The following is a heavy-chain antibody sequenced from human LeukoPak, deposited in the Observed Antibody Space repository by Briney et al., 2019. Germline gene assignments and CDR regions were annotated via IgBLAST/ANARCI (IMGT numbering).Heavy chain of an antibody. Sequence: GSLRPSCATLGITLHYYNLDLVRQAPGKGLEWVSSISHNSNYIYYADSVKGRFTVSRDNAKNSLFLQMNSLRAEDTAVYYCARGVENWGQGTLVTVSS. CDR2: ISHNSNYI. CDR1: GITLHYYN. CDR3: ARGVEN. J-gene: IGHJ4*02. V-gene: IGHV3-21*01.